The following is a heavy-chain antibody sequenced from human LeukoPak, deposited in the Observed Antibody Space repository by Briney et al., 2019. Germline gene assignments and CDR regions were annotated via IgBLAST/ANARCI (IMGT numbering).Heavy chain of an antibody. CDR1: GGSISSSTYY. CDR2: IFYSGNT. V-gene: IGHV4-39*07. D-gene: IGHD5-18*01. CDR3: ARANGYGLLDY. Sequence: SETLSLTCAVSGGSISSSTYYGGWIRQPPGKGLEWIGSIFYSGNTYYNPSLKSRVTISIDTSKNQFSLKLSSVTAADTAVYYCARANGYGLLDYWGQGTLVTVSS. J-gene: IGHJ4*02.